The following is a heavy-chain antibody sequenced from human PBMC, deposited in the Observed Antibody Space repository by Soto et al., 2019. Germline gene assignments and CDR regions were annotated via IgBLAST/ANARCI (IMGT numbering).Heavy chain of an antibody. V-gene: IGHV6-1*01. CDR1: GDSVSSNSAA. CDR3: AGTTSHYWYYMDV. Sequence: QTLSLTCVISGDSVSSNSAAWNWIRQSPSRGLEWLGRTYYRSRWYNDYAVSVGSRITVNPDTSKNQFSLQLASVTPEDTAVYYCAGTTSHYWYYMDVWGKGTTVTVSS. J-gene: IGHJ6*03. CDR2: TYYRSRWYN. D-gene: IGHD1-7*01.